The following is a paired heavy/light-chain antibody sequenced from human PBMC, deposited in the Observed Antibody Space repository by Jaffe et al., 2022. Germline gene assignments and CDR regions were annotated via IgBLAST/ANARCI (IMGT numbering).Heavy chain of an antibody. D-gene: IGHD5-12*01. CDR2: MFHRGHS. J-gene: IGHJ4*02. Sequence: QVQLQESGPGLVKPSETLSLTCSVSGYSLSSNYYWGWVRQPPGRGLEWIGSMFHRGHSHYNPSLKSRVTISLDTSQNEFSLNLTSVTAADTAVYHCVRWRYSGYGPFDNWGQGTLVTVSP. V-gene: IGHV4-38-2*01. CDR1: GYSLSSNYY. CDR3: VRWRYSGYGPFDN.
Light chain of an antibody. CDR2: DDT. CDR3: QVWHDGSGLL. CDR1: NIGYKS. Sequence: SYVLTQPPSVSVAPGQTARITCGGNNIGYKSVHWYQQEPGQAPVLVVYDDTDRPSGIPERFSGSNSGNTATLTISRVEAGDEADYYCQVWHDGSGLLFGGGTKLTVL. V-gene: IGLV3-21*02. J-gene: IGLJ2*01.